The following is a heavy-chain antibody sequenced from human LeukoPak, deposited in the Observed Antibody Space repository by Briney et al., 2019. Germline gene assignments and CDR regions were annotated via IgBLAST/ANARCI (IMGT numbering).Heavy chain of an antibody. D-gene: IGHD4-17*01. V-gene: IGHV3-21*01. Sequence: PGGSLRLSCAASGFTFSSYSMNWVRQAPGKGLEWVSSISSSSSYIYYADSVKGRFTISRDNAKNSLYLQMNSLRAEDTAVYYCARGNLTVTTSRFDYWGQGNLVTVSS. CDR1: GFTFSSYS. J-gene: IGHJ4*02. CDR2: ISSSSSYI. CDR3: ARGNLTVTTSRFDY.